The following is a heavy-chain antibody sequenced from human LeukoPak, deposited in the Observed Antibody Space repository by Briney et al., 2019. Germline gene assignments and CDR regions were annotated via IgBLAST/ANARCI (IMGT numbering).Heavy chain of an antibody. CDR1: GYTLSELS. CDR2: FDREDGET. J-gene: IGHJ4*02. CDR3: ATGIGDYVWGSFRTYFFDC. Sequence: ASVKVSCQVSGYTLSELSIHWVRQAPGKGLEWMGGFDREDGETFFAQKFQGRVTMTEDTPTDTAYMELSSLRSDDTAVYYCATGIGDYVWGSFRTYFFDCWGQGTLVTVSP. D-gene: IGHD3-16*02. V-gene: IGHV1-24*01.